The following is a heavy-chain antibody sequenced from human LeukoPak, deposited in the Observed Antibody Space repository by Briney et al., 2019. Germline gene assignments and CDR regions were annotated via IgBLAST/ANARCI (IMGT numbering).Heavy chain of an antibody. CDR3: ARGVLHKYYYDSSGSIPI. CDR1: GGSISSYY. D-gene: IGHD3-22*01. Sequence: SETLSLTCTVSGGSISSYYWSWIRQPAGKGLEWIGRIHTSGSTNYSPSLKSRVTMSVDTSKNQFSLKLSSVTAADTAVYYCARGVLHKYYYDSSGSIPIWGQGTMVTVSS. V-gene: IGHV4-4*07. J-gene: IGHJ3*02. CDR2: IHTSGST.